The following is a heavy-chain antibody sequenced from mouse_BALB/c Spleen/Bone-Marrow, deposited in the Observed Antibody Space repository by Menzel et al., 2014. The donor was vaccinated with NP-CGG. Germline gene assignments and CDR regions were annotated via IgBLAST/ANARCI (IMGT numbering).Heavy chain of an antibody. CDR2: ISTYPGNT. D-gene: IGHD2-1*01. CDR1: GYTFTDYA. CDR3: ARGDYGNWNYAMDY. J-gene: IGHJ4*01. Sequence: VQLQESGPELVRPGVSVKISCKGSGYTFTDYAMHWVKQSHAKSLEWIRVISTYPGNTNYNQKFKGKATMTVDKSSSTACMELARLTSEDSAIYYCARGDYGNWNYAMDYWGQGTSVTVSS. V-gene: IGHV1-67*01.